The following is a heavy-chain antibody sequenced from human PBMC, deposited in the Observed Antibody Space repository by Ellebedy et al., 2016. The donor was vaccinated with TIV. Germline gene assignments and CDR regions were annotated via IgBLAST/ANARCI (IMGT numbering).Heavy chain of an antibody. CDR3: ASLDVAVANWFDP. CDR2: ICYRVNT. Sequence: MPSETLSLTCNVSGASIDSGRYCWAWIRQSPGTGLEWIGNICYRVNTYYNPSLKSRVIISADTSKNLFSLRLSSVTAADTAVYYRASLDVAVANWFDPWGHGTLVTVSS. D-gene: IGHD3-10*02. J-gene: IGHJ5*02. CDR1: GASIDSGRYC. V-gene: IGHV4-39*01.